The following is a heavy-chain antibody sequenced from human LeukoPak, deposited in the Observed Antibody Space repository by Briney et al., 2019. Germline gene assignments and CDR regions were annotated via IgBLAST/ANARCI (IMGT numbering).Heavy chain of an antibody. Sequence: SETLSLTCAVYGGSFSGYYWSWIRQPPGKGLEWIGEINHSGSTNYNPSLKSRVTISVDTSKNQFSLKLSSVTAADTAVYYCATYYYDSSGYYHGYLGQGTLVTVSS. J-gene: IGHJ4*02. CDR2: INHSGST. CDR3: ATYYYDSSGYYHGY. D-gene: IGHD3-22*01. V-gene: IGHV4-34*01. CDR1: GGSFSGYY.